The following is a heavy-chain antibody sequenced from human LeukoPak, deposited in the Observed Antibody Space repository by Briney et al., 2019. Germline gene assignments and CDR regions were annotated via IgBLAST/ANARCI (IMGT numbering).Heavy chain of an antibody. CDR2: INHNGNVN. J-gene: IGHJ6*02. V-gene: IGHV3-7*03. Sequence: GGSLRLSCAASGFTFSSYWMNWACQAPGKGLEWVASINHNGNVNYYVDSVKGRFTISRDNAKNSLYLQMSNLRAEDMAVYFCARGGGLDVWGQGATVTVSS. CDR1: GFTFSSYW. D-gene: IGHD3-16*01. CDR3: ARGGGLDV.